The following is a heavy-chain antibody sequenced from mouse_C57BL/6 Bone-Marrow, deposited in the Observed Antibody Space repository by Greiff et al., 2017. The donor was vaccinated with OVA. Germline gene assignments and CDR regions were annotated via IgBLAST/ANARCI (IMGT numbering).Heavy chain of an antibody. D-gene: IGHD2-4*01. CDR3: ARGGDYDDY. CDR1: GYAFRSSW. CDR2: IYPGDGDT. Sequence: VQLQQSGPELVKPGASVKISCKASGYAFRSSWLNWVKQRPGKGLEWIGRIYPGDGDTNYNGKFKGKATLTADKSSSTAYMQLSSLTSEDSAVYFCARGGDYDDYWGQGTTLTVSS. V-gene: IGHV1-82*01. J-gene: IGHJ2*01.